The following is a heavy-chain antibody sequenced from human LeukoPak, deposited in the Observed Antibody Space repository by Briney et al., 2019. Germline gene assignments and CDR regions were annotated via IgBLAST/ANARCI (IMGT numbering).Heavy chain of an antibody. CDR3: ARDKRAGSGHGSLFDS. D-gene: IGHD6-19*01. J-gene: IGHJ4*02. Sequence: GGSLRLSCRVSGFTFSTYWMIWVRQAPGKGLEWVAIIKYDATEKYYVESVKGRFTVSRDNAKDSVYLQMNSLRAEDTAVYYCARDKRAGSGHGSLFDSWGQGTLVTVSS. V-gene: IGHV3-7*01. CDR2: IKYDATEK. CDR1: GFTFSTYW.